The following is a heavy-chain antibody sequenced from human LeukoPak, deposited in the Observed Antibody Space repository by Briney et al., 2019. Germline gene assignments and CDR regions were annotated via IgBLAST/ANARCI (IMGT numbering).Heavy chain of an antibody. CDR1: GDSVSSNSAA. D-gene: IGHD4-17*01. CDR3: ARGTAAVTTFFLAFGRYYYMDV. Sequence: SQTLSLTCAISGDSVSSNSAAWNWIRQSPSRGLEWLGRTYYRSKWYNDYAVSVKSRITINPDTSKNQFSLQLNSVTPEDTAVYYCARGTAAVTTFFLAFGRYYYMDVWGKGTTVTISS. CDR2: TYYRSKWYN. V-gene: IGHV6-1*01. J-gene: IGHJ6*03.